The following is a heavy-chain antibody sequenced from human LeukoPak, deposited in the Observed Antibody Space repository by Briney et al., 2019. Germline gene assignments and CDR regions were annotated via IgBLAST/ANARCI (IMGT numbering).Heavy chain of an antibody. V-gene: IGHV1-69*05. CDR1: GGTFSSYA. D-gene: IGHD3-22*01. Sequence: VASVKVSCKASGGTFSSYAISWVRQAPGQGLEWMGGIIPIFGTANYAQKFQGRVTITTDESTSTAYMELSSLRSEDTAVYYCARGRPALVVITYFDYWSQGTLVTVSS. CDR3: ARGRPALVVITYFDY. J-gene: IGHJ4*02. CDR2: IIPIFGTA.